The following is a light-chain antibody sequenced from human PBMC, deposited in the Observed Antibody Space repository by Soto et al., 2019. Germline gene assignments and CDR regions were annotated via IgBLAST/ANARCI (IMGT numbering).Light chain of an antibody. CDR3: SSRIGGTSVV. V-gene: IGLV2-8*01. CDR1: SSDLGDFYY. CDR2: EVT. J-gene: IGLJ2*01. Sequence: QSVLTQPPSASGSPGQSVTISCTGTSSDLGDFYYVSWYQQHPGQVPKLMIYEVTKRPSGVPDRFSGSKSGNTASLTVSGLQGEGEADYYCSSRIGGTSVVFGGGTKLTVL.